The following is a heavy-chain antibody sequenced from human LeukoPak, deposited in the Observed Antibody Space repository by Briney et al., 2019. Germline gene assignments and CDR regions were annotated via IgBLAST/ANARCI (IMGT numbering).Heavy chain of an antibody. Sequence: KSGGSLRLSCAASGFTFSDYYMSWIRQAPGKGLEWVSYISSSSYTNYADSVKGRFTISRDNAKNSLYLQMNSLRAEDTAVYYCARSTTYYDSSGNDYWGQGTLVTVSS. V-gene: IGHV3-11*03. CDR1: GFTFSDYY. J-gene: IGHJ4*02. D-gene: IGHD3-22*01. CDR2: ISSSSYT. CDR3: ARSTTYYDSSGNDY.